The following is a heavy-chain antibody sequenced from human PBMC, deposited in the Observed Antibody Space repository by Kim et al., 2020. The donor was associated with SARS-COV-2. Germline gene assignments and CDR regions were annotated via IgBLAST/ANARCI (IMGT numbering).Heavy chain of an antibody. Sequence: GESLRLSCAASGFTFSSYEMNWVRQAPGKGLEWVSYIIGSGTTIYYADSVRGRFTISRDTDKNSLYLQMNSLRAEDTAVYYCARGPNYSPFDYWGQGTLV. D-gene: IGHD4-4*01. CDR2: IIGSGTTI. CDR3: ARGPNYSPFDY. V-gene: IGHV3-48*03. J-gene: IGHJ4*02. CDR1: GFTFSSYE.